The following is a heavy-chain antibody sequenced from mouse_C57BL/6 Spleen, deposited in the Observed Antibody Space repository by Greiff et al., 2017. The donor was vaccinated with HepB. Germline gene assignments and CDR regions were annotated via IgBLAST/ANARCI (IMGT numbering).Heavy chain of an antibody. J-gene: IGHJ4*01. Sequence: QVQLQQPGAELVRPGSSVKLSCKASGYTFTSYWMHWVKQRPIQGLEWIGNIDPSDSETHYNQKFKDKATLTVDKSSSTAYMQLSSLTSGDSAVYYCATYGSSYDAMDYWGQGTSVTVSS. CDR2: IDPSDSET. CDR1: GYTFTSYW. CDR3: ATYGSSYDAMDY. V-gene: IGHV1-52*01. D-gene: IGHD1-1*01.